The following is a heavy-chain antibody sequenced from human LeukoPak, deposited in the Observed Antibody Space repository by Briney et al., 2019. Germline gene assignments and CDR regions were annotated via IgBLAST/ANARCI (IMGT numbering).Heavy chain of an antibody. CDR1: GGSISTYY. V-gene: IGHV4-59*01. D-gene: IGHD5-12*01. Sequence: SETLSLTCTVSGGSISTYYWSWIRQPPGKGLEWIGYIYYNGSPNYSPSLTSRVTMSVDTSKNQLSLKLSSVTAADTAVYYCARATDIGAFDIWGQGTMVTVSS. CDR3: ARATDIGAFDI. CDR2: IYYNGSP. J-gene: IGHJ3*02.